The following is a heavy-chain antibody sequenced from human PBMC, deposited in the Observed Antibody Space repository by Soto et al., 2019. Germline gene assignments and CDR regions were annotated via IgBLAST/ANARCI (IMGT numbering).Heavy chain of an antibody. J-gene: IGHJ4*02. CDR3: ARWGTTGGLDV. CDR2: TSYDGSNN. V-gene: IGHV3-33*05. D-gene: IGHD3-16*01. CDR1: GFTFRSYV. Sequence: QVQLVESGGGVVQPGTSLRLSCVGSGFTFRSYVIHWVRQAPGKGLEWVALTSYDGSNNFDGDSVKGRFTISRDNSRNTVELQMDSLRLDDTALYYCARWGTTGGLDVWGQGTLVSVSS.